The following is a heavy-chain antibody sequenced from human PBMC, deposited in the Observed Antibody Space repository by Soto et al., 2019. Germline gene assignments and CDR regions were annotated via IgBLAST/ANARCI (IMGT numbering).Heavy chain of an antibody. CDR1: GFTLSNYA. V-gene: IGHV3-30-3*01. D-gene: IGHD3-10*01. Sequence: QVQLVESGGGVVQPGRSLRLSCAASGFTLSNYAMHWVRQAPGKGLEWVTVISYDGTNKYYADSVKGRFTISRDISENTVYLQMNRLRAEDTSVYYCARGDGDSYFYGIDVWGQGTTVTVSS. J-gene: IGHJ6*02. CDR3: ARGDGDSYFYGIDV. CDR2: ISYDGTNK.